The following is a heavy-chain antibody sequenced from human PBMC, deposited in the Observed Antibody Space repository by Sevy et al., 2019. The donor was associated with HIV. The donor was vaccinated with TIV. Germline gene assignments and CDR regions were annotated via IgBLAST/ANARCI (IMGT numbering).Heavy chain of an antibody. Sequence: ASVKVSCKASGYTFTSYDINWVRQATGQGLEWMGWMNPNSGNTGYAQKFQGSVTMTRNTSISTAYMELSSLRSEDTAVYYWASGGYGSGYDFDIWGQGTMVTVSS. V-gene: IGHV1-8*01. CDR3: ASGGYGSGYDFDI. CDR1: GYTFTSYD. J-gene: IGHJ3*02. CDR2: MNPNSGNT. D-gene: IGHD3-10*01.